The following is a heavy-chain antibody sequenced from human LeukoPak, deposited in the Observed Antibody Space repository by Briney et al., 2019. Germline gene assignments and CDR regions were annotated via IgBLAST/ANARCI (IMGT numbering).Heavy chain of an antibody. J-gene: IGHJ3*02. CDR1: GGSISSSSYS. CDR2: IYYSGST. Sequence: SETLSLTCTVSGGSISSSSYSWGWIRQPPGKGLEWIVSIYYSGSTYYNPSLKSRVTISVDTSKNQFSLKLSSVTAADTAVYYCARKLGYCSSTSCLDAFDIWGQGTMVTVSS. D-gene: IGHD2-2*01. V-gene: IGHV4-39*01. CDR3: ARKLGYCSSTSCLDAFDI.